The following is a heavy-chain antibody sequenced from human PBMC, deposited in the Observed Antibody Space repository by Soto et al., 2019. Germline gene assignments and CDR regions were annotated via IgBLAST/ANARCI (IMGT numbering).Heavy chain of an antibody. CDR3: ASLSRLGSHSAFDY. Sequence: GESLKISCKGSGYSFTSYWIGWVRQMPGKGLEWMGIIYPGDSDTKYSPSFQGQVTSSADKSITTAYLQWSSLKASDTAMYDSASLSRLGSHSAFDYWGQGTLVTVSS. J-gene: IGHJ4*02. CDR1: GYSFTSYW. V-gene: IGHV5-51*01. D-gene: IGHD2-2*03. CDR2: IYPGDSDT.